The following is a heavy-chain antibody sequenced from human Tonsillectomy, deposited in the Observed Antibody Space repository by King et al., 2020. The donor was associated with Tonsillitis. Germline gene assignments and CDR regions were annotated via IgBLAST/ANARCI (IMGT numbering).Heavy chain of an antibody. V-gene: IGHV4-34*01. CDR1: GGSFSGYY. J-gene: IGHJ4*02. CDR2: INHSGST. D-gene: IGHD1-26*01. Sequence: VQLQQWGAGLLKPSETLSLTCAVYGGSFSGYYWSWIRQPPGKGLEWIGEINHSGSTNYNPSLKSRVTVSVDTSKNQFSLKLSSVTAADTAVYYCARGGYSGSHTLESPFDYWGQGTLVTVSP. CDR3: ARGGYSGSHTLESPFDY.